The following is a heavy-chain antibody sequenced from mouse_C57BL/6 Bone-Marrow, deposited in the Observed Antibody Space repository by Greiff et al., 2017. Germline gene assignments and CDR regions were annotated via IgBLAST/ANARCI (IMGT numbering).Heavy chain of an antibody. CDR1: GFTFSNYW. J-gene: IGHJ3*01. CDR2: IRLKSDNYAT. CDR3: TGRAWFAY. V-gene: IGHV6-3*01. Sequence: EVKVEESGGGLVQPGGSMKLSCVASGFTFSNYWMNWVRQSPEKGLEWVAQIRLKSDNYATHYAESVKGRFTISRDDSKSSVYLQMNNLRAEDTGIYSCTGRAWFAYWGQGTLVTVSA.